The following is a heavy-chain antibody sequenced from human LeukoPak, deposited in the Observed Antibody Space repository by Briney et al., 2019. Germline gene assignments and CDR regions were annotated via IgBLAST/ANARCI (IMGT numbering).Heavy chain of an antibody. CDR3: ARAYSERDGLGYYYMDV. V-gene: IGHV3-21*01. CDR2: ICSSSSYI. D-gene: IGHD1-26*01. Sequence: GGSLRLSCAASGFTFSSYSMNWVRQAPGKGLEWISSICSSSSYIYYADSEKRRFTISREYAKKSVYLQMNSLRAEDTVFYYCARAYSERDGLGYYYMDVWGKGTKVTISS. J-gene: IGHJ6*03. CDR1: GFTFSSYS.